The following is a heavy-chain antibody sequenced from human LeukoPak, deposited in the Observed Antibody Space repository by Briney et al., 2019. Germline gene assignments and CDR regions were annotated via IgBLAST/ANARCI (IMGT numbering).Heavy chain of an antibody. J-gene: IGHJ4*02. V-gene: IGHV1-18*01. CDR2: ISTYNVNT. D-gene: IGHD6-19*01. CDR3: VTGGPWGIPVPGGGPQDY. Sequence: GASVKVSCKASGYTFNTYGISWVRQAPGQGLEWMGWISTYNVNTNYAQKFQGRVTVTEDTSTDTAYMELSSLRAEDTAVYYCVTGGPWGIPVPGGGPQDYWGQGMLVTVSS. CDR1: GYTFNTYG.